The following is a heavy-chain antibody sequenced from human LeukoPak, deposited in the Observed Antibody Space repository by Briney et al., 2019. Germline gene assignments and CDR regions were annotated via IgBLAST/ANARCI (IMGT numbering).Heavy chain of an antibody. CDR1: GFTFSSYV. Sequence: PGGSLRLSCAASGFTFSSYVMHWVRQAPSKGLEWVAFIHYDGSNKYYADTLNGRFTISRDNSKNTLYLQMNSLRAEDTAVYYCAKDRAPYCSSTSCYPSFDYWGQGTLVTVSS. J-gene: IGHJ4*02. V-gene: IGHV3-30*02. CDR3: AKDRAPYCSSTSCYPSFDY. CDR2: IHYDGSNK. D-gene: IGHD2-2*01.